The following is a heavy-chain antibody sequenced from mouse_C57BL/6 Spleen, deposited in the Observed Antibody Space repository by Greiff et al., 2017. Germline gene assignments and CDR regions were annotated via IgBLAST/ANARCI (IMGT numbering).Heavy chain of an antibody. CDR1: GYTFTDYE. CDR3: TRGNFWAY. J-gene: IGHJ3*01. Sequence: QVQLQQSGAELVRPGASVSLSCKASGYTFTDYEMHWVKQTPVHGLEWIGAIDPETGGTAYNQKFKGKAILTADKSSSTAYIELRSLTSEDSAVYYCTRGNFWAYWGQGTLVTVSA. V-gene: IGHV1-15*01. CDR2: IDPETGGT.